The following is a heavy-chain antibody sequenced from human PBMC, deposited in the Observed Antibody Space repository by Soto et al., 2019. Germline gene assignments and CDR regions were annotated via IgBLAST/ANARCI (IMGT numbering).Heavy chain of an antibody. D-gene: IGHD2-2*03. CDR1: GYTFTSYG. CDR2: ISAYNGNT. V-gene: IGHV1-18*01. J-gene: IGHJ6*03. CDR3: ARDGYCSSTSCYYYYMDV. Sequence: GASVKVSCKASGYTFTSYGISWVRQAPGQGLEWMGWISAYNGNTNYAQKLQGRVTMTTDTSTSTAYMELRSLRSDDTAVYYCARDGYCSSTSCYYYYMDVRGKGTTVTVSS.